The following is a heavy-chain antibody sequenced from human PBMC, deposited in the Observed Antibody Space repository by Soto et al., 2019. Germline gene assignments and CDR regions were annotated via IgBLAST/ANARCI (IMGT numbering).Heavy chain of an antibody. V-gene: IGHV3-11*01. CDR2: ISSSGSTI. Sequence: PVGSLRLSCAASGFTFSDYYMSWIRQAPGKGLEWVSYISSSGSTIYYADSVKGRFTISRDNAKNSLYLQMNSLRAEDTAVYYCAGLSSENIVVVTAPLGYWGQGTLVTAPQ. D-gene: IGHD2-21*02. CDR1: GFTFSDYY. J-gene: IGHJ4*02. CDR3: AGLSSENIVVVTAPLGY.